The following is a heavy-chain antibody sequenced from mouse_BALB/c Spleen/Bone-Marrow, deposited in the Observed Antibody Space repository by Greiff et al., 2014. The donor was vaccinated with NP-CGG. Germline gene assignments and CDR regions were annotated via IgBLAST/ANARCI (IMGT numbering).Heavy chain of an antibody. V-gene: IGHV1S81*02. CDR1: GYTFTSYY. D-gene: IGHD2-3*01. CDR2: INPSNGGT. J-gene: IGHJ4*01. CDR3: TRGGWLAMDY. Sequence: VQVVESEAELVKPGASVKLSCKASGYTFTSYYMYWVKQRPGQGLEWIGEINPSNGGTNFNEKFKSKATLTVDKSSSTAYMQLSSLTSEDSAVYYCTRGGWLAMDYWGQGTSVTVSS.